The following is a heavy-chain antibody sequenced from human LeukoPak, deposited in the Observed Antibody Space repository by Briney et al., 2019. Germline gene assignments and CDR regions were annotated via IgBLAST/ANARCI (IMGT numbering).Heavy chain of an antibody. D-gene: IGHD6-19*01. V-gene: IGHV5-51*01. CDR3: AREAVAASKGYGMDV. CDR2: IYPANSDT. J-gene: IGHJ6*02. CDR1: GYSFTSYW. Sequence: GESLKISCKGSGYSFTSYWIAWVRQMPGKGLEWMGIIYPANSDTRYSPSFQGQVTISADKSISTAYLQWSSLKASDTGMYYCAREAVAASKGYGMDVWGHGTTVTVPS.